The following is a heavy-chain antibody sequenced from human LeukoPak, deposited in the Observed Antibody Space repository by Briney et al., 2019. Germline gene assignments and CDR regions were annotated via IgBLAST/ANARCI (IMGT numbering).Heavy chain of an antibody. J-gene: IGHJ3*02. V-gene: IGHV3-33*06. CDR2: IWYGGSNK. CDR1: GFTFSSYG. CDR3: AKLGYGDYDAFDI. D-gene: IGHD4-17*01. Sequence: GRSLRLSCAASGFTFSSYGMHWVRQAPGKGLEWVAVIWYGGSNKYYADSVKGRFTISRDNSKNTLYLQMNSLRAEDMAVYYCAKLGYGDYDAFDIWGQGTMVTVSS.